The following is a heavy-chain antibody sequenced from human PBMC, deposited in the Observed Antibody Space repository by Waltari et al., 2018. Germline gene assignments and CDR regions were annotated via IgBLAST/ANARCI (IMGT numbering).Heavy chain of an antibody. J-gene: IGHJ6*02. V-gene: IGHV1-2*02. Sequence: QVQLVQSGAEVKKPGASVKVSCKASGHTFTGNYLHWVRQAHGQGLEWMGWINPNSGGTNYAQKFQGRVTMTRDTSISTAYMELSRLRSDDTAVYYCARGVDTAMVTVYYYYGMDVWGQGTTVTVSS. CDR2: INPNSGGT. D-gene: IGHD5-18*01. CDR3: ARGVDTAMVTVYYYYGMDV. CDR1: GHTFTGNY.